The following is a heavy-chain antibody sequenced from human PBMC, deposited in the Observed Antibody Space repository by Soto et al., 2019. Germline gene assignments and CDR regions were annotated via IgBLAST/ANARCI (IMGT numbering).Heavy chain of an antibody. CDR1: GASLSSGSCY. V-gene: IGHV4-61*01. J-gene: IGHJ4*02. CDR3: ARISYWVKDY. D-gene: IGHD2-8*02. Sequence: PSETLSLTCTVSGASLSSGSCYWSWIRQPPGKGLEWIGYFYYTGTTKYNPSLESRVTISADTSKNQFSLNLTSVTAADTAVYYCARISYWVKDYWGQGALVTVSS. CDR2: FYYTGTT.